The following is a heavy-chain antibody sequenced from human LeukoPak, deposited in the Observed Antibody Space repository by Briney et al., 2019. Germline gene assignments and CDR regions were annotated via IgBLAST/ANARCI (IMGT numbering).Heavy chain of an antibody. CDR1: GFTVSSNY. CDR2: VYSGGST. D-gene: IGHD4-17*01. J-gene: IGHJ4*02. V-gene: IGHV3-53*01. CDR3: ARGEDYGDYFDY. Sequence: PGGSLRLSCAASGFTVSSNYMSWVRQAPGKGLEWVSVVYSGGSTYYADSVKGRFTISRGNSKNTLYLQMNSLRAEDTAVYYCARGEDYGDYFDYWGQGTLVTVSS.